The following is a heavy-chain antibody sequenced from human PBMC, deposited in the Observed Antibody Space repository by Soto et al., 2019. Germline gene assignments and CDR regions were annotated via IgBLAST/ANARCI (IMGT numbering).Heavy chain of an antibody. D-gene: IGHD2-15*01. J-gene: IGHJ6*02. CDR2: ISSNGDNT. Sequence: PGGSLRLSCSASGFTFSSSAMHWVRQAPGKGLEYVSAISSNGDNTYYADSVKGRFTISRDNSKNTLYLQMNSLRAEDTAVYYCARDRGYDAHDYYYNAMDVWGQGTTVTVSS. V-gene: IGHV3-64*04. CDR3: ARDRGYDAHDYYYNAMDV. CDR1: GFTFSSSA.